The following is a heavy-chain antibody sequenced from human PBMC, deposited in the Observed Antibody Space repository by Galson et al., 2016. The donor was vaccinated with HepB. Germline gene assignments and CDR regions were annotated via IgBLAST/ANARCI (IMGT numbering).Heavy chain of an antibody. Sequence: SLRLSCAASGFSLSNHGMHWVRQAPGKGLEWVAVIWYDGSNEYYTDSVKGRFTISRDISKNTLYLQMNSLRAEDTALYYCARDSASQVDHGLVGGDFQLWGQGTLVTVSS. V-gene: IGHV3-33*01. J-gene: IGHJ1*01. D-gene: IGHD1-26*01. CDR1: GFSLSNHG. CDR3: ARDSASQVDHGLVGGDFQL. CDR2: IWYDGSNE.